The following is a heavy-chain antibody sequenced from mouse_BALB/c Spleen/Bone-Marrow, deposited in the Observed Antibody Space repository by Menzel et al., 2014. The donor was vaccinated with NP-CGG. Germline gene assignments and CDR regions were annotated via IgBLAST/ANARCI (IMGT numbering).Heavy chain of an antibody. J-gene: IGHJ2*01. CDR2: IFPGTGTT. D-gene: IGHD3-2*01. CDR1: GYTFTSYW. Sequence: VKLQESGAELVKPGASVKLSCKTSGYTFTSYWIQWVKQRPGQGLGWIGEIFPGTGTTYYNEKFKGKATLTIDTSSSTVYMQLSSLTSEDSAVYFCASRDSSGYVPDYWGQGTTLTVSS. V-gene: IGHV1S132*01. CDR3: ASRDSSGYVPDY.